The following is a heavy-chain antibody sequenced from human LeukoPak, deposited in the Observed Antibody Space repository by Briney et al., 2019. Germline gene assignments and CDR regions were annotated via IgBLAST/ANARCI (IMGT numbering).Heavy chain of an antibody. V-gene: IGHV3-21*04. Sequence: GGSLRLSCAASGFTFSSYSMNWVRQAPGKGLEWVSSISSSSSYIYYADSVKGRFTISRDNSKNTLYLQMNSLRAEDTAMYYCARDERLLSFLKWGQGTLVTVSS. D-gene: IGHD3-3*01. CDR1: GFTFSSYS. CDR3: ARDERLLSFLK. J-gene: IGHJ4*02. CDR2: ISSSSSYI.